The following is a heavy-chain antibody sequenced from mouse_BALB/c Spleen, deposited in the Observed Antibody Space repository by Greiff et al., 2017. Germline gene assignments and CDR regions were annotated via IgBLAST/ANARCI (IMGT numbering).Heavy chain of an antibody. Sequence: EVQVVESGGGLVKPGGSLKLSCAASGFTFSSYAMSWVRQSPEKRLEWVAEISSGGSYTYYPDTVTGRFTISRDNAKNTLYLEMSSLRSEDTAMYYCAREALRLRYFDVWGAGTTVTVSS. V-gene: IGHV5-9-4*01. CDR1: GFTFSSYA. CDR2: ISSGGSYT. CDR3: AREALRLRYFDV. D-gene: IGHD1-2*01. J-gene: IGHJ1*01.